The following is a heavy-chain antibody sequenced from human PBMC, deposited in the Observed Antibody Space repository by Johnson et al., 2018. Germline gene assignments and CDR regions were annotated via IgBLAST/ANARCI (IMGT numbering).Heavy chain of an antibody. J-gene: IGHJ6*02. V-gene: IGHV3-30-3*01. D-gene: IGHD2/OR15-2a*01. CDR1: GFTFSSYA. Sequence: QVQLQESGGGVVQPGGTLRLSCAASGFTFSSYAMHWVRQAPGKGLEWVAVISYEGSNKYYADSVKGRFPISRANSKNTLYLKMNSLRAEDTAVYYCAKQTVLGPYYYYGMDVWGQGTTVTVSS. CDR2: ISYEGSNK. CDR3: AKQTVLGPYYYYGMDV.